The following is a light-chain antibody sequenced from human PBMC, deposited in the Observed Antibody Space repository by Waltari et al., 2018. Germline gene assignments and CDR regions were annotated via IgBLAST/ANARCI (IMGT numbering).Light chain of an antibody. CDR1: QSVLYSSNNMNY. Sequence: DIVMTQSPDSLAVSLGERATINCKSSQSVLYSSNNMNYLAWYQQKPGQPPKLLIYWASTREFGVPDRFSGSGSGTDFTLTISSLQAEDVAVYYCQQYFGPPFTFGPGTKVGVK. CDR2: WAS. CDR3: QQYFGPPFT. V-gene: IGKV4-1*01. J-gene: IGKJ3*01.